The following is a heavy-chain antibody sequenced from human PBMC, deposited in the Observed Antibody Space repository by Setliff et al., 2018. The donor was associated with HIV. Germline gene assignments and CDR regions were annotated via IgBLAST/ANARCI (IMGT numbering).Heavy chain of an antibody. D-gene: IGHD3-3*01. CDR1: GFTFDDYA. V-gene: IGHV3-49*04. CDR2: IRSKSIGGTT. CDR3: TRDRRGSSSWSGYNGGFDY. J-gene: IGHJ4*02. Sequence: GGSLRLSCTASGFTFDDYALTWVRQAPGKGLEWVGFIRSKSIGGTTDYGASVKGRFTISRDDAKTIAYLNMNSLTTDDTAVYFCTRDRRGSSSWSGYNGGFDYWGQGTLVTVSS.